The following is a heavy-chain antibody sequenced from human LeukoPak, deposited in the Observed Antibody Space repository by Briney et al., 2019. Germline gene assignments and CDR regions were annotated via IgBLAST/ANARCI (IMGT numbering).Heavy chain of an antibody. J-gene: IGHJ6*02. Sequence: RASVRVSCTASGDTFTTYAIYRMRHAPGQGLEWMGRVIPLFGITNKAQKVQGRVTITADKSTNTACMELSSQRSEDTAGYYCARVRRDILTGYPYGCSYGMDAGGQGPTATV. D-gene: IGHD3-9*01. CDR3: ARVRRDILTGYPYGCSYGMDA. V-gene: IGHV1-69*04. CDR2: VIPLFGIT. CDR1: GDTFTTYA.